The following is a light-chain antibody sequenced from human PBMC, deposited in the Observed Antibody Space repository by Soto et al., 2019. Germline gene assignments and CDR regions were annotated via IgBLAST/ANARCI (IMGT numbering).Light chain of an antibody. V-gene: IGKV3-15*01. CDR1: QSVSLS. CDR2: GAS. Sequence: HSPAIWSVSIRDSATLSCRASQSVSLSLAWYQMRPGQPPRLLIYGASTRATDIPARFSGSGSGTDFTLTISSLQPEDVATYYCQKYNSAPLTFGGGSNVDVK. CDR3: QKYNSAPLT. J-gene: IGKJ4*01.